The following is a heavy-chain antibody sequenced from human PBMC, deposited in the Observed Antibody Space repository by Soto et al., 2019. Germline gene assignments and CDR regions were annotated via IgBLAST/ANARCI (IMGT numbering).Heavy chain of an antibody. D-gene: IGHD3-3*01. Sequence: PSETLSLTCTVSGGSISSYYWSWIRQPPGKGLERIGYIYYSGSTNYNPSLKSRVTISVDTSKNQFSLKLSSVTAADTAVYYCARQLRFLEWLPTHWFDPWGQGTLVTVSS. CDR2: IYYSGST. CDR3: ARQLRFLEWLPTHWFDP. V-gene: IGHV4-59*01. J-gene: IGHJ5*02. CDR1: GGSISSYY.